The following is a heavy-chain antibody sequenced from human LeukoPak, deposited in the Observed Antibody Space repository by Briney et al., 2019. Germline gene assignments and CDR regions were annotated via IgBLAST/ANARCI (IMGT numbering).Heavy chain of an antibody. Sequence: SETLSLTCTVSGGSISSGNYYWSWIRQHPGKGLEWIGYMYYRGSTYYNPSLKSRVTISVDTSKNQFSLKLSSVTATDTAVYYCARSYGYGTNFDYWGQGTLVTVSS. J-gene: IGHJ4*02. CDR2: MYYRGST. CDR1: GGSISSGNYY. V-gene: IGHV4-31*03. CDR3: ARSYGYGTNFDY. D-gene: IGHD5-18*01.